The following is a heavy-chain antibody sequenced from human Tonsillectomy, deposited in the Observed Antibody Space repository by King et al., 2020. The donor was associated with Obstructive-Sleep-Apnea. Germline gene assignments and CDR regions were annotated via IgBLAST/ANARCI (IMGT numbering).Heavy chain of an antibody. Sequence: VQLVESGAEVKKPGASVKVSCRASGYSFTGYYMHWVRQAPGQGLEWMGCINPNSGGTSYAQKFQGRVTMTRDPSISTAYMELSRLRSDDTAKYYCARDKYFVSGKYYGMDVWGQGTTVTVSS. V-gene: IGHV1-2*02. J-gene: IGHJ6*02. D-gene: IGHD3-10*01. CDR1: GYSFTGYY. CDR2: INPNSGGT. CDR3: ARDKYFVSGKYYGMDV.